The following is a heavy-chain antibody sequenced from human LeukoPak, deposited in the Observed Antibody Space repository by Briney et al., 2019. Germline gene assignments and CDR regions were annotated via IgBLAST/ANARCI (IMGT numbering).Heavy chain of an antibody. CDR1: GFTFSSYA. CDR2: ISYDGSNK. CDR3: ARDARNVLRYFDWPTDFDS. Sequence: GRSLRLSCAASGFTFSSYAMHWVRQAPGKGLEWVAVISYDGSNKYYADSVKGRFTISRDNSKNTLYLQMNSLRAEDTAVYYCARDARNVLRYFDWPTDFDSWGQGTLVTVSS. V-gene: IGHV3-30-3*01. D-gene: IGHD3-9*01. J-gene: IGHJ4*02.